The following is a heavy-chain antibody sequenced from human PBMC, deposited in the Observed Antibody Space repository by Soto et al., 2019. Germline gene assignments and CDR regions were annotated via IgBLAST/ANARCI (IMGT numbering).Heavy chain of an antibody. CDR3: ARDFLSDY. V-gene: IGHV3-33*01. J-gene: IGHJ4*02. CDR1: GFTFSSYG. CDR2: IWDDGSNK. Sequence: QVQLVESGGGVVQPGRSLRLSCAASGFTFSSYGMHWVRQAPGKGLEWVAVIWDDGSNKYSADSVRGRFTISSDTYKNPLYLKMNSLRAEDTAVYYWARDFLSDYWGQGTLVTVSS.